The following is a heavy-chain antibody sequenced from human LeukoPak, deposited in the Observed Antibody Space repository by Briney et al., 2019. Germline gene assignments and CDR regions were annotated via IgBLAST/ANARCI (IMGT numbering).Heavy chain of an antibody. D-gene: IGHD6-13*01. J-gene: IGHJ4*02. CDR2: IYYSGST. V-gene: IGHV4-39*07. CDR1: AGSISRSSYY. Sequence: SETLSLTCTVSAGSISRSSYYWGWIRQPPGKGLEWIGSIYYSGSTNYNPSLKSRVTTSVDTSKNQFSLKLSSVTAADTAVYYCARARSSWYSNYFDYWGQGTLVTVSS. CDR3: ARARSSWYSNYFDY.